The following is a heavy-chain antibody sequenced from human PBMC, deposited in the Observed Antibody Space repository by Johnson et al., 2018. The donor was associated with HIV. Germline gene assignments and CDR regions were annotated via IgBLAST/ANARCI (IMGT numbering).Heavy chain of an antibody. Sequence: QVQLVESGGGVVQPGRSLRLSCAASGFTFSSYAMHWVCQAPGKGLEWVAVISYDGSNKYYADSVKGRFTISRDNSKNTLYLQMNSLRAEDTAVYFCASQVRGLRLGVDAFDIWGQGTMVTVSS. J-gene: IGHJ3*02. D-gene: IGHD3-16*01. CDR1: GFTFSSYA. CDR2: ISYDGSNK. CDR3: ASQVRGLRLGVDAFDI. V-gene: IGHV3-30-3*01.